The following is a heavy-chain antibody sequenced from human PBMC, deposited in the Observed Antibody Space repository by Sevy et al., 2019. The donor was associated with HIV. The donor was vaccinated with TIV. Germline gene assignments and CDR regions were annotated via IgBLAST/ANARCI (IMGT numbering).Heavy chain of an antibody. Sequence: GGSLRLSCAASGFTFSNVWMSWVRQAPGKGLEWVGHIKSRTEGGTTDYAAPVKGRFSISRDDSKNTLSLQMHSLEIEDTAVCYCTTGGSILQHWGQGILVTVSS. CDR2: IKSRTEGGTT. D-gene: IGHD2-21*01. CDR1: GFTFSNVW. V-gene: IGHV3-15*01. J-gene: IGHJ4*02. CDR3: TTGGSILQH.